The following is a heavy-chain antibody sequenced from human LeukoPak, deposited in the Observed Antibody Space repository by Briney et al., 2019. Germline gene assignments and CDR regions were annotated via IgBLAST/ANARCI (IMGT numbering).Heavy chain of an antibody. J-gene: IGHJ1*01. CDR1: GGIFSRHT. V-gene: IGHV1-69*13. CDR3: ARDSSEFRSLLFH. D-gene: IGHD1-14*01. Sequence: AASVKVSCKASGGIFSRHTISWVRQSPGQGLEWMGGITLMFGTSNYAQKFQGRVTITADESTSTAYMELSSLRSEDTAVYYCARDSSEFRSLLFHWGQGTLVTVSS. CDR2: ITLMFGTS.